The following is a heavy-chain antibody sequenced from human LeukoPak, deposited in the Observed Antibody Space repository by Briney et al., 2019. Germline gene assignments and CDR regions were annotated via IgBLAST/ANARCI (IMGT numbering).Heavy chain of an antibody. CDR2: IYYSGST. J-gene: IGHJ6*02. V-gene: IGHV4-30-4*01. CDR3: ASTGKAKTHYGMDV. Sequence: ASQTLSLTCTVSGGSISSGDYYWSWIRQPPGKGLEWIGYIYYSGSTYYNPSLKSRVTISVDTSKNQFSLKLSSVTAADTAVYYCASTGKAKTHYGMDVWGQGTTVTVSS. CDR1: GGSISSGDYY.